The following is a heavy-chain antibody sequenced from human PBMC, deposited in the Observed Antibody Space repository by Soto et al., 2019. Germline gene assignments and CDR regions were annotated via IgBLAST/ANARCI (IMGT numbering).Heavy chain of an antibody. CDR2: IRSKGNNYAT. CDR3: SRQASDFWSGKPQYYMDV. D-gene: IGHD3-3*01. CDR1: GFTFSGSA. Sequence: EVQLVESGGGLVQPGGSLKLSCAASGFTFSGSAMHWVRHASGKGLEWVGRIRSKGNNYATAYGASLKGRFTISRDDSKNTAYLQMNSLNTEDTAVYYCSRQASDFWSGKPQYYMDVWGKGTTVTVSS. J-gene: IGHJ6*03. V-gene: IGHV3-73*01.